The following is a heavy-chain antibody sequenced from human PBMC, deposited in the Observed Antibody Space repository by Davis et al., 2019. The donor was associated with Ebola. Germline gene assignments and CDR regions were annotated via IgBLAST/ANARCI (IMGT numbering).Heavy chain of an antibody. CDR2: IYYSGNT. D-gene: IGHD1-26*01. J-gene: IGHJ4*02. CDR1: GGSISSSIYY. Sequence: SETLSLTCTVSGGSISSSIYYWGWIRQPPGKGLEWIGSIYYSGNTYYSSSLKSRVTISVDTSKNQFSLKLSSVTAADTAVYYCASHRTGYYGYSWGQGTLVTVSS. CDR3: ASHRTGYYGYS. V-gene: IGHV4-39*01.